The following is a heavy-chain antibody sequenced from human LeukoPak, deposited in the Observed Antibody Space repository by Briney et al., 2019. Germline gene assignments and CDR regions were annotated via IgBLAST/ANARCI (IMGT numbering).Heavy chain of an antibody. J-gene: IGHJ4*02. CDR2: IYYSGST. CDR1: GGSISSYY. V-gene: IGHV4-59*04. D-gene: IGHD2-2*01. Sequence: SETLSLTCTVSGGSISSYYWSWIRQPPGKGLEWIGYIYYSGSTYYNPSLKSRVTISVDTSKNQFSLKLSSVTAADTAVYYGVVPAAMAGGYYFDYWGQGTLVTVSS. CDR3: VVPAAMAGGYYFDY.